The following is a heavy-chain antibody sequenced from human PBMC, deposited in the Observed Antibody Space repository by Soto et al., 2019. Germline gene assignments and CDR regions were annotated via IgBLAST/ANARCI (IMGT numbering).Heavy chain of an antibody. CDR1: GGSFSGYY. CDR2: INHSGST. D-gene: IGHD6-13*01. V-gene: IGHV4-34*01. J-gene: IGHJ4*02. CDR3: ARAYSRRPDARDFDY. Sequence: SETLSLTCAVYGGSFSGYYWSWIRQPPGKGLEWIGEINHSGSTNYNPSLKSRVTISVDTSKNQFPLKLSSVTAADTAVYYCARAYSRRPDARDFDYWGQGTLVTVSS.